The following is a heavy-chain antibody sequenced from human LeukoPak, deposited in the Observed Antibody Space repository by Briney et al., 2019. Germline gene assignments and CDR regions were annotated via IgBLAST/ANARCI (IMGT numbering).Heavy chain of an antibody. V-gene: IGHV4-34*01. Sequence: PSETLSLTCAVYGGYFSGYYWSWIRQPPGKGLEWIGEINHSGSTNYNPSLKSRVTISVDTSKNQFSLKLSSVTAADTAVYYCARGRYFWTCWGQGTLVTVSS. J-gene: IGHJ4*02. CDR2: INHSGST. CDR1: GGYFSGYY. D-gene: IGHD3/OR15-3a*01. CDR3: ARGRYFWTC.